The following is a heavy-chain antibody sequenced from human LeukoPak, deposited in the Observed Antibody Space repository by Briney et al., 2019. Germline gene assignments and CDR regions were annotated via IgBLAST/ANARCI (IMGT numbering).Heavy chain of an antibody. CDR2: ISSSSSSI. Sequence: PGGSLRLSCAASGLTFSNHGMEWDRQAPGKGLEWVSYISSSSSSIYYAGSVKGRFTISRDNAKNSLFLQMNSLRAEHTAVYYCERGGAARPDYWGQGTLVTVSS. CDR3: ERGGAARPDY. D-gene: IGHD6-6*01. CDR1: GLTFSNHG. V-gene: IGHV3-48*01. J-gene: IGHJ4*02.